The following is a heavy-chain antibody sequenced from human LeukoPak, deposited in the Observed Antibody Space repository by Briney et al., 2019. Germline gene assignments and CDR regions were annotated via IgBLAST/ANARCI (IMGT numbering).Heavy chain of an antibody. V-gene: IGHV4-38-2*02. J-gene: IGHJ5*02. D-gene: IGHD3-3*01. CDR2: IYHSGST. CDR3: ARCALRFLTWFDP. CDR1: GYSISSGYY. Sequence: SETLSLTCTVSGYSISSGYYWGWIRQPPGKGLEWIGSIYHSGSTYYNPSLKSRVTISVVTSKNQFSLKLSSVTAADTAVYYCARCALRFLTWFDPWGQGTLVTVSS.